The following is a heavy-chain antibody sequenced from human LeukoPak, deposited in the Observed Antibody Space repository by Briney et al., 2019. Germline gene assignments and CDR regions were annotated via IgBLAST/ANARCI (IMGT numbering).Heavy chain of an antibody. CDR2: MNPNSGNT. D-gene: IGHD6-13*01. J-gene: IGHJ6*02. V-gene: IGHV1-8*01. CDR1: GYTFTSYD. Sequence: ASVKVSCKASGYTFTSYDINWVRQATGQGLEWMGWMNPNSGNTGYAQKFQGWVTMTRDTSISTAYMELSRLRSDDTAVYYCARGFMDSSPPDYYYGMDVWGQGTTVTVSS. CDR3: ARGFMDSSPPDYYYGMDV.